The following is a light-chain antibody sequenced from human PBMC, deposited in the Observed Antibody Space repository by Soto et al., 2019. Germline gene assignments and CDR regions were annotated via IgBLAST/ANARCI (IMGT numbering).Light chain of an antibody. CDR1: QSINSE. V-gene: IGKV3-15*01. J-gene: IGKJ2*01. CDR3: QQGHNWPLT. CDR2: GAS. Sequence: EIGMTQSPATLSLSPGERAALSCRASQSINSELAWYQQKPGQPPRLLIYGASTRATGVPARFTGSESGSEFTRTISGLQSEDFAVYYCQQGHNWPLTFGQGTRLEI.